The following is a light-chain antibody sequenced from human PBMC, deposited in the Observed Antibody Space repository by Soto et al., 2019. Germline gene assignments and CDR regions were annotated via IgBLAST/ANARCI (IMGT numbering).Light chain of an antibody. J-gene: IGLJ3*02. Sequence: QSVLTQPPSVSGAPGQRVTISCTESSSNIGAGYDVHWYQQLPGTAPKLLIYGNSNRPSGVPDRFSGSKSGTSASLAITGLHAEYEADYYCQSYDSSLSGWVFGGGTKLTVL. V-gene: IGLV1-40*01. CDR1: SSNIGAGYD. CDR2: GNS. CDR3: QSYDSSLSGWV.